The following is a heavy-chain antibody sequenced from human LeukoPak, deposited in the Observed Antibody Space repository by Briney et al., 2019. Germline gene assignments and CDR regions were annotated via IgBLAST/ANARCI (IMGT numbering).Heavy chain of an antibody. J-gene: IGHJ6*03. CDR3: ARDYYDSSGYTYYMDV. CDR1: GGSISSYY. CDR2: IYYSGST. D-gene: IGHD3-22*01. V-gene: IGHV4-59*01. Sequence: KPSETLSLTCTVSGGSISSYYWSWIRQPPGKGLEWIGYIYYSGSTNYNPSLKSRVTISVDTSKNQFSLKLSSVTAADTAVYYCARDYYDSSGYTYYMDVWGKGTTVTVSS.